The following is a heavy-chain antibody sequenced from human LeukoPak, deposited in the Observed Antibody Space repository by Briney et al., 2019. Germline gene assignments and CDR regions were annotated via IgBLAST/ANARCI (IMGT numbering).Heavy chain of an antibody. CDR3: AKSITTVTRYFDY. Sequence: GGSLRLACAAYGFTFSSYAMSWVRQAPGKGLEWISAISGSGGSTYYADSVKGRFTISRDNSKNTLYLQMNSLRAEDTAVYYCAKSITTVTRYFDYWGQGTLVTVSS. V-gene: IGHV3-23*01. CDR1: GFTFSSYA. CDR2: ISGSGGST. D-gene: IGHD4-17*01. J-gene: IGHJ4*02.